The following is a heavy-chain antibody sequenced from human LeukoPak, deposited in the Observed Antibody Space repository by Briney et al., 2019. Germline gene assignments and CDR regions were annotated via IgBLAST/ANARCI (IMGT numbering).Heavy chain of an antibody. V-gene: IGHV1-69*13. CDR2: IIPIFGTA. Sequence: ASVKVSCKASGYTFTSYDINWVRQAPGQGLEWMGGIIPIFGTANYAQKFQGRVTITADESTSTAYMELSSLRSEDTAVYYCARNNWKRTAEYYFDYWGQGTLVTVSS. D-gene: IGHD1-20*01. J-gene: IGHJ4*02. CDR1: GYTFTSYD. CDR3: ARNNWKRTAEYYFDY.